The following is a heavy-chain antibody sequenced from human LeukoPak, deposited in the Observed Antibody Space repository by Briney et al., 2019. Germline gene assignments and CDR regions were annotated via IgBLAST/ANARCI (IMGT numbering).Heavy chain of an antibody. V-gene: IGHV3-7*01. CDR1: GFTFRTYG. CDR3: ARALTYYWRLTRVFDL. J-gene: IGHJ2*01. D-gene: IGHD1-20*01. CDR2: IKKDGSEK. Sequence: PGGSLRLSCAASGFTFRTYGMTWVRQAPGKGLEWVANIKKDGSEKYYVDSVKGRFTISRDNAKSSLYLEMNSLRVEDTAVYYCARALTYYWRLTRVFDLWGRGALVTVSS.